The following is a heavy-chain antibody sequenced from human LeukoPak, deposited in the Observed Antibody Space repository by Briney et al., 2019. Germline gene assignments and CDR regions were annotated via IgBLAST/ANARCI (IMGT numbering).Heavy chain of an antibody. Sequence: GGSLRLSCAASGFTFDDYGMSWVRQAPGKGLEWVSGIDWNGGSTGYADSVKGRFTISRDNAKNSLYLQMNSLRAEDTALYHCARGSGSYSYHYGMDVWGQGTTVTVFS. J-gene: IGHJ6*02. CDR2: IDWNGGST. D-gene: IGHD3-10*01. CDR3: ARGSGSYSYHYGMDV. V-gene: IGHV3-20*01. CDR1: GFTFDDYG.